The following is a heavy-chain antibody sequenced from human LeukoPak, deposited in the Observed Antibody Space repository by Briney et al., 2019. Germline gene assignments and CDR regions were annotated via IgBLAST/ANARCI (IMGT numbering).Heavy chain of an antibody. CDR2: IRYDGSNK. J-gene: IGHJ6*03. CDR1: GFTFSSYG. Sequence: GGSLRLSCAASGFTFSSYGMHWVRQAPGKGLEWVAFIRYDGSNKYYADSVKGRFTISRDNSKNTLYLQMNSLRAEDTAVYYCAKPRDHYYYYMDVWGKGTTVTISS. CDR3: AKPRDHYYYYMDV. V-gene: IGHV3-30*02.